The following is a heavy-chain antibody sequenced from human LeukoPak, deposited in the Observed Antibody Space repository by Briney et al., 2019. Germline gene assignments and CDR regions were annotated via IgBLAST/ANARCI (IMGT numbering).Heavy chain of an antibody. Sequence: SETLSLTCTVSGYSISSGYYWGWIRQPPGKGLEWIGSIYHSGSAYYNPSLKSRVTISVDTSKNQFSLKLSSVTAADTAVYYCARLGIAAAGKIIDYWGQGTLVTVSS. CDR1: GYSISSGYY. CDR3: ARLGIAAAGKIIDY. CDR2: IYHSGSA. V-gene: IGHV4-38-2*02. D-gene: IGHD6-13*01. J-gene: IGHJ4*02.